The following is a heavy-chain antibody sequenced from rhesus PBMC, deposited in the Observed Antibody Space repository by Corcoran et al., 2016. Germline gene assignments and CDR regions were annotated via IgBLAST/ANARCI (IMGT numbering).Heavy chain of an antibody. V-gene: IGHV4S10*01. Sequence: QVQLQESGPGVVKPSETLSLTCAVPGGATSDSYRWGGSCLPPGKGLEWIGYIYGSSPNSNYNPSLKSRVTISKDTSKNQFSLKLTSVTVADTAVYYCARGGSTYWASFDFWGQGLRVTVSS. CDR3: ARGGSTYWASFDF. J-gene: IGHJ3*01. CDR1: GGATSDSYR. CDR2: IYGSSPNS. D-gene: IGHD6-43*01.